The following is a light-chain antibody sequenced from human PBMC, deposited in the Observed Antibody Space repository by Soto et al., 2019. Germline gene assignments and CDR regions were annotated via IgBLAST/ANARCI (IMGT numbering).Light chain of an antibody. CDR3: QQYDTSPFT. CDR1: QTFRSSY. Sequence: ENVLTQSPGTLSLSPGERATLSCRASQTFRSSYLPWYQQKPGQSPRLLIFGASTRAFGIPDRFSGSWSGSDFTLTISRLEPEDFAVYYCQQYDTSPFTFGGGTKVEV. J-gene: IGKJ4*01. V-gene: IGKV3-20*01. CDR2: GAS.